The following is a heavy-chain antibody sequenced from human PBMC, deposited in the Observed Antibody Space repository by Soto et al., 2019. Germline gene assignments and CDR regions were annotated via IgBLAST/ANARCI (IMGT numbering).Heavy chain of an antibody. J-gene: IGHJ3*02. CDR2: INAGNGNT. CDR1: GYTFTSYA. D-gene: IGHD2-8*01. Sequence: ASVKVSCKASGYTFTSYAMHWVRQAPGQRLEWMGWINAGNGNTKYPQKFQGRVTITRDTSASTAYMELSSLRSEDTAVYYCAREGRDIVLMVYAIIGAKAFDIWGQGTMVTVSS. CDR3: AREGRDIVLMVYAIIGAKAFDI. V-gene: IGHV1-3*01.